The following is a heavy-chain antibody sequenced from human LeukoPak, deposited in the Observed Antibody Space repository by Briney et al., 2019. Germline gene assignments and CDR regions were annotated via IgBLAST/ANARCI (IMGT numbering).Heavy chain of an antibody. CDR1: GGSFSGYY. J-gene: IGHJ4*02. V-gene: IGHV4-34*01. CDR3: ASLEDIGYCSSTSCYRDY. Sequence: PSETLSLTCAVYGGSFSGYYRSWIRQPPGKGLEWIGEISHSGSTNYNPSLKSRVTISVDTSKNQFSLKLSSVTAADTAVYYCASLEDIGYCSSTSCYRDYWGQGTLVTVSS. CDR2: ISHSGST. D-gene: IGHD2-2*01.